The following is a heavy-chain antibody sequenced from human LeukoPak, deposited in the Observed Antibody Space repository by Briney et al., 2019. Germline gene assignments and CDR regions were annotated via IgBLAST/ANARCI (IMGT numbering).Heavy chain of an antibody. J-gene: IGHJ4*02. CDR3: ARLAEGTIFGVGYFDY. CDR2: IYPGDSDT. CDR1: GYSFTSYW. D-gene: IGHD3-3*01. V-gene: IGHV5-51*01. Sequence: GESLKISCKGSGYSFTSYWIGWVRQMPGKGLEWMGIIYPGDSDTRYSPSFQGQVTISADKSISTAYLQWSSLKASDTAMYYCARLAEGTIFGVGYFDYWGQGTLATVSS.